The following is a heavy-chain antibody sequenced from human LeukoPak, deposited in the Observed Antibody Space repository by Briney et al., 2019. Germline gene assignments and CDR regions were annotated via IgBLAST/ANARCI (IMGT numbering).Heavy chain of an antibody. J-gene: IGHJ5*02. CDR3: AKGDYGVFSGWFDP. V-gene: IGHV3-23*01. CDR1: GFTFSSYA. CDR2: ISGSGGST. Sequence: PGGSLRLSCAASGFTFSSYAMSWVRQAPGKGPEWVSAISGSGGSTYYADSVKGRFTISRDNSKNTLYLQMNSLRAEDTAVYYCAKGDYGVFSGWFDPRGQGTLVTVSS. D-gene: IGHD4-17*01.